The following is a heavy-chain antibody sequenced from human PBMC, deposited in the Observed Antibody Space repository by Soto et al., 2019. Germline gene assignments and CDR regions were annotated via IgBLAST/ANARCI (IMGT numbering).Heavy chain of an antibody. CDR2: ISAYNGNT. D-gene: IGHD6-6*01. V-gene: IGHV1-18*01. Sequence: GASVNVSCKASGYTFTSYGISWVSQAPGQGLEWMGWISAYNGNTNYAQKLQGRVTMTTDTSTSTAYMELRSLRSDDTAVYYCARVRGSSSSRADNWFDPWGQGTLVTV. CDR3: ARVRGSSSSRADNWFDP. CDR1: GYTFTSYG. J-gene: IGHJ5*02.